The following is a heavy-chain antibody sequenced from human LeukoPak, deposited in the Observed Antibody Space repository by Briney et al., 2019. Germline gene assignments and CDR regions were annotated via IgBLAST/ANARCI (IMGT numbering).Heavy chain of an antibody. J-gene: IGHJ6*03. CDR2: ISSSSSYI. D-gene: IGHD6-6*01. V-gene: IGHV3-21*01. CDR3: ARMPSGIAARPGYYYMDV. Sequence: GGTLRLSCAASGFTFSSYSMNWVRQAPGKGLEWVSSISSSSSYIYYADSVKGRFTISRDNAKNSLYLQMNSLRAEDTAVYYCARMPSGIAARPGYYYMDVWGKGTTVTVSS. CDR1: GFTFSSYS.